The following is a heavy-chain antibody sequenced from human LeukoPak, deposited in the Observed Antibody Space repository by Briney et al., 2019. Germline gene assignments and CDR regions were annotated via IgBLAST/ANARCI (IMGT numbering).Heavy chain of an antibody. CDR3: ERAKRGVIVRVIIMGLNWVDL. D-gene: IGHD3-10*01. Sequence: NPGGSLRLSCAPSGFTYSSYALCGLRQPPGKGLEWIGEINHSGSTNYNPSLKSRVTISVDTSKNQFSLKLSPVSAADTAVYSNERAKRGVIVRVIIMGLNWVDLWGQGTLVTVSS. V-gene: IGHV4-34*08. J-gene: IGHJ5*02. CDR2: INHSGST. CDR1: GFTYSSYA.